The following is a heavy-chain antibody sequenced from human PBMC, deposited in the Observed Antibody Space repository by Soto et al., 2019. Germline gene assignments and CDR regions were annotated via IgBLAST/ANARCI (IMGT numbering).Heavy chain of an antibody. J-gene: IGHJ5*02. CDR2: INWNGGST. CDR3: ARDSFPINGWNNWFDP. V-gene: IGHV3-20*01. CDR1: GFTFDDYG. D-gene: IGHD2-15*01. Sequence: PGGSLRLSCAASGFTFDDYGMSWVRQAPGKGLEWVSGINWNGGSTGYADSVKGRFTISRDNAKNSLYLQMNSLRAEDTALYHCARDSFPINGWNNWFDPWGQGTLVTVSS.